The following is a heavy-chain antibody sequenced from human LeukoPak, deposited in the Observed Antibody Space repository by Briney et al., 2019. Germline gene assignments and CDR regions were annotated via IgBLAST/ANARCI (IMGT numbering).Heavy chain of an antibody. D-gene: IGHD4-23*01. CDR1: GFTFNNYA. CDR3: AKLRWEVTHYWYFDL. J-gene: IGHJ2*01. Sequence: GGSLRLSCATSGFTFNNYAMSWVRQAPGKGLEWVSAISPSGGSTYFADSVRGRFTISRDNSKNTVYVQMNSLRAEDTAVYYCAKLRWEVTHYWYFDLWGRGTLVTVSS. CDR2: ISPSGGST. V-gene: IGHV3-23*01.